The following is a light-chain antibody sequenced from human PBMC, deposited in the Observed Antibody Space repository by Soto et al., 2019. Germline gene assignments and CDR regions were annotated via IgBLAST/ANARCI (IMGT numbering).Light chain of an antibody. CDR1: QSVSNNY. J-gene: IGKJ3*01. CDR2: GAS. V-gene: IGKV3-20*01. CDR3: QQYDISPFT. Sequence: EIVWTQSPGTLSLSPGERATLSCRASQSVSNNYLAWFQQKPGQAPRVLIYGASSRATGIPDRFSGSGSGTDFTLTISRLESEDLAVYYCQQYDISPFTFGPGTKVDVK.